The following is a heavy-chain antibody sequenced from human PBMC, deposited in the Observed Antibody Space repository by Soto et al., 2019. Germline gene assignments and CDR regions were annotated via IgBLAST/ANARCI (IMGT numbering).Heavy chain of an antibody. Sequence: LRLSCAASGFTFSSYAMHWVRQAPGKGLEWVAVISYDGSNKYYADSVKGRFTISRDNSKNTLYLQMNSLRPDDTALYFCGRDREREQLGYYGVDVWGQGTTVTVSS. CDR1: GFTFSSYA. J-gene: IGHJ6*02. CDR3: GRDREREQLGYYGVDV. D-gene: IGHD6-13*01. V-gene: IGHV3-30-3*01. CDR2: ISYDGSNK.